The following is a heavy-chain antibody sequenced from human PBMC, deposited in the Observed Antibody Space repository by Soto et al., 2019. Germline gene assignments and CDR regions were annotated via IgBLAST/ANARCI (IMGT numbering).Heavy chain of an antibody. D-gene: IGHD1-1*01. J-gene: IGHJ6*02. CDR2: IYYSGST. CDR3: ARQILERRRYFYYGFDG. V-gene: IGHV4-59*08. CDR1: GGSISSYY. Sequence: SETLSLTCTVSGGSISSYYWSWIRQPPGKGLEWIGYIYYSGSTNYNPSLKSRVTISVDTSKNQFSLKLSSVTAADTAVYYCARQILERRRYFYYGFDGWGQGNTVTVSS.